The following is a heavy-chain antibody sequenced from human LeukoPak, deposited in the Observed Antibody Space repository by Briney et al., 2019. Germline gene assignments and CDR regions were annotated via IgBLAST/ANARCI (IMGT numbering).Heavy chain of an antibody. CDR1: GFTVSSNY. V-gene: IGHV3-30-3*01. Sequence: PGGSLRLSCAASGFTVSSNYMSWVRQAPGKGLEWVAVISYDGSNKYYADSVKGRFTISRDNSKNTLYLQMNSLRAEDTAVYYCARDNSPWLTARYFDYWGQGTLVTVSS. CDR2: ISYDGSNK. D-gene: IGHD2-21*02. CDR3: ARDNSPWLTARYFDY. J-gene: IGHJ4*02.